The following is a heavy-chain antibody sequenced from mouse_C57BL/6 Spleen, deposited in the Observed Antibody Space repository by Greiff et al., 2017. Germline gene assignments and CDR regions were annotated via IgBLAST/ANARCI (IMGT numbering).Heavy chain of an antibody. CDR3: ARWYYGIAY. D-gene: IGHD1-1*01. CDR2: INPNNGGT. Sequence: EVQLQQSGPELVKPGASVKISCKASGYTFTDYYMNWVKQSHGKSLEWIGDINPNNGGTSYNQKFKGKATLTVDKSSSTAYMELRSLTSEDSAVYYCARWYYGIAYWGQGTLVTVSA. V-gene: IGHV1-26*01. J-gene: IGHJ3*01. CDR1: GYTFTDYY.